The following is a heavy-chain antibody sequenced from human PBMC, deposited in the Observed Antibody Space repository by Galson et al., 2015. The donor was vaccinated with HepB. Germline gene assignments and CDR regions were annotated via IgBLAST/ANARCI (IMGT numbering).Heavy chain of an antibody. CDR2: INGRGFTR. D-gene: IGHD3-16*01. Sequence: SLRLSCAGSGFIFRHHAMAWIRQAPGKGLEWVSGINGRGFTRSYSDAVKGRFSISRDNSKDTVFLQVDNLRAEDTAVYYCVKEGSWFGGDWFDPWGQGALVTVS. CDR1: GFIFRHHA. CDR3: VKEGSWFGGDWFDP. J-gene: IGHJ5*02. V-gene: IGHV3-23*01.